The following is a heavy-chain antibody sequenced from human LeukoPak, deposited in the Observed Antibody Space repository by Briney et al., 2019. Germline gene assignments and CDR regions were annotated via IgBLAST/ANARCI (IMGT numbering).Heavy chain of an antibody. Sequence: GGSLRLSCAASGFTVSSNYMSWVRQAPEKGMEWVSVIYSGGSTYYADSVKGRFTISRHNSKNTLYLQMNSLRAEDTAVYYCARASVYGSGYGMDVWGQGTTVTVSS. CDR3: ARASVYGSGYGMDV. CDR1: GFTVSSNY. V-gene: IGHV3-53*04. D-gene: IGHD3-10*01. CDR2: IYSGGST. J-gene: IGHJ6*02.